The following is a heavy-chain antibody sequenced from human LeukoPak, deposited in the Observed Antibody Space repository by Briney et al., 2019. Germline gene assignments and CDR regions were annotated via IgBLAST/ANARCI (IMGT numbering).Heavy chain of an antibody. CDR1: GFTFSSYA. CDR2: ISYDGSNK. D-gene: IGHD5-18*01. CDR3: ARDRYSYGLGGAFDI. V-gene: IGHV3-30-3*01. Sequence: PGRSLRLSCAASGFTFSSYAMHWVRQAPGKGLEWVAAISYDGSNKYYADSVKGRFTISRDNSKNTLYLQMNSLRAEDTAVYYCARDRYSYGLGGAFDIWGQGTMVTVSS. J-gene: IGHJ3*02.